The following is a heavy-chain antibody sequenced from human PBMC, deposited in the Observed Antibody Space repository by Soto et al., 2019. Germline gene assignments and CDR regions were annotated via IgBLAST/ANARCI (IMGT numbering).Heavy chain of an antibody. J-gene: IGHJ4*02. CDR3: SYYYGSGSYPFDY. D-gene: IGHD3-10*01. Sequence: QVQLVQSGAEVKKPGSSVKVSCKASGGTFSSYTISWVRQAPGQWLEWMGRIIPILGIANYAQKFQGRVTSTADKSSSTASMELSSLRSEDTAVYYCSYYYGSGSYPFDYWGQGTLVTVSS. CDR2: IIPILGIA. V-gene: IGHV1-69*02. CDR1: GGTFSSYT.